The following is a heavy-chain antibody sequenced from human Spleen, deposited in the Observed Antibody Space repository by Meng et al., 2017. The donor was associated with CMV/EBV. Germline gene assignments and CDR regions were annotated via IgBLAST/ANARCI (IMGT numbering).Heavy chain of an antibody. Sequence: FSTYGISWVRQAPGQGLEWMGWLSAYHGHTNYAQKLQGRVTMTTDTSTSTAYMEVRSLRSDDTAVYYCAREEGYCTNTTCYTWGWFDPWGQGTLVTVSS. CDR3: AREEGYCTNTTCYTWGWFDP. CDR1: FSTYG. J-gene: IGHJ5*02. D-gene: IGHD2-2*02. CDR2: LSAYHGHT. V-gene: IGHV1-18*01.